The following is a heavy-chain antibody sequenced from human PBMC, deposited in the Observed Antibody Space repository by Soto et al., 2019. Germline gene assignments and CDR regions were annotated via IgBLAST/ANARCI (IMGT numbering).Heavy chain of an antibody. J-gene: IGHJ3*02. D-gene: IGHD4-17*01. CDR2: IKSKTDGGTT. CDR3: TTATSDYGDFDAFDI. V-gene: IGHV3-15*01. CDR1: GFTFSNAW. Sequence: EVQLVESGGGLVKPGGSLRLSCAASGFTFSNAWMSWVRQAPGKGLEWVGRIKSKTDGGTTDYAAPVKGRFTISRDDSKNTLYLQMNSLKTEDTAVYYCTTATSDYGDFDAFDIWGQGTMVTVSS.